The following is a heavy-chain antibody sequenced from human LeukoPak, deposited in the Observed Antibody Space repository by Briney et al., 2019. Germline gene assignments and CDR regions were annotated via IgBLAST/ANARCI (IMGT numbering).Heavy chain of an antibody. CDR1: EFTFVRSA. Sequence: GGSLRLSCAASEFTFVRSAMNWVRQPPRKGLGWVSYISSSSLKTGYADSVKGRFTISRDNSKNSLYLHMDSLRVEDTAVYYCVRDPSYGSSWYYYMDVWGKGTTVTVSS. V-gene: IGHV3-48*04. J-gene: IGHJ6*03. CDR3: VRDPSYGSSWYYYMDV. D-gene: IGHD6-13*01. CDR2: ISSSSLKT.